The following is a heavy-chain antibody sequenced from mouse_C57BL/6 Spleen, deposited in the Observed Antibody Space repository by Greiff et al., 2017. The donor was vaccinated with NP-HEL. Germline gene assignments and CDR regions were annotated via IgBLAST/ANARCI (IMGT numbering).Heavy chain of an antibody. Sequence: VQLQQPGTELVKPGASVKLSCKASGYTFTSYWMHWVQQRPGQGLEWIGNINPSNGGTNYNEKIKSKATMTVDKSSSTAYMQLSSLTSEDSAVYYCARYGDGGGAMDYWGQGTSVTVSS. D-gene: IGHD1-1*02. CDR2: INPSNGGT. V-gene: IGHV1-53*01. CDR1: GYTFTSYW. J-gene: IGHJ4*01. CDR3: ARYGDGGGAMDY.